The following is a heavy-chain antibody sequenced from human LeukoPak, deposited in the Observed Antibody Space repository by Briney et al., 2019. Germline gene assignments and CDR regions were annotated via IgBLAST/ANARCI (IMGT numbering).Heavy chain of an antibody. Sequence: ASVKVSCKASGYTFTGYYMHWVRQAPGQGLEWMGWINPNSGGTNYAQKLQGRVTMTRDTSISTAYMELSRLRSDDTAVYYCAISNGPKGDYVDWFDPWGQGTLVTVSS. D-gene: IGHD4-17*01. J-gene: IGHJ5*02. CDR3: AISNGPKGDYVDWFDP. V-gene: IGHV1-2*02. CDR1: GYTFTGYY. CDR2: INPNSGGT.